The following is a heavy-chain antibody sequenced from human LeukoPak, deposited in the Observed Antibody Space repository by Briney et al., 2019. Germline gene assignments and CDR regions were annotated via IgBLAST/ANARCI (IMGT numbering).Heavy chain of an antibody. CDR2: ISSSSFKI. J-gene: IGHJ4*02. CDR1: EFTFVRYA. Sequence: GGSLRLSCAASEFTFVRYAMNWVRQAPGKGLEWVSYISSSSFKIGYADSVKGRFTISRDNAKNTVYLQMNGLRAEDTTVYYCATVSEYWGQGTLVTVSS. CDR3: ATVSEY. D-gene: IGHD1-1*01. V-gene: IGHV3-48*04.